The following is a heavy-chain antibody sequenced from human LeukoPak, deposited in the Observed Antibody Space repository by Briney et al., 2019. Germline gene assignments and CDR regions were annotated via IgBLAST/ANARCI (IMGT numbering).Heavy chain of an antibody. V-gene: IGHV3-21*01. CDR1: GFTFSRYS. CDR2: ISSSSSYI. D-gene: IGHD3-22*01. J-gene: IGHJ4*02. Sequence: GESLRLSCAASGFTFSRYSMKWVRQAPGKGLEWVSSISSSSSYIYYAESVKGRFTISRDNAKNSLYLQMNSLRAEDTAVYYCARNFGGGDSSGPYYWGQGTLVTVSS. CDR3: ARNFGGGDSSGPYY.